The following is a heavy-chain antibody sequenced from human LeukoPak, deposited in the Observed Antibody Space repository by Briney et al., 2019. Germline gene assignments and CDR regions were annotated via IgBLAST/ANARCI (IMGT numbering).Heavy chain of an antibody. Sequence: GASVKVSCKASGYTFTSYDINWVRQATGQGLEWMGWMNPNSGNTGYAQKFQGRVTMTRNTSISTAYMELSSLRSEDTAVYYCARPYHYFQWLGFGNYYHMDVWGKGTTVTISS. CDR1: GYTFTSYD. V-gene: IGHV1-8*01. J-gene: IGHJ6*03. D-gene: IGHD6-19*01. CDR3: ARPYHYFQWLGFGNYYHMDV. CDR2: MNPNSGNT.